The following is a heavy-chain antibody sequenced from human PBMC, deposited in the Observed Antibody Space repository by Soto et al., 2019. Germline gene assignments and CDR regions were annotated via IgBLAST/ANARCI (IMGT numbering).Heavy chain of an antibody. D-gene: IGHD3-9*01. J-gene: IGHJ4*02. V-gene: IGHV2-70*11. CDR2: IDWDDNK. CDR1: GFSLSTSGMC. CDR3: ARNTYYDILTGFFLDY. Sequence: SGPTLVDPTQTLTLTCTFSGFSLSTSGMCVSWIRQPPGKALEWLARIDWDDNKYYSTSLKTRLTISKDTSKNQVVLTMTNMDPVDTATYYCARNTYYDILTGFFLDYWGQGALVTVSS.